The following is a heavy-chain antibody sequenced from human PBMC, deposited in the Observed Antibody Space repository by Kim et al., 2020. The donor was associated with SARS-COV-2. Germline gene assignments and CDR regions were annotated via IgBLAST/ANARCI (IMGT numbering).Heavy chain of an antibody. Sequence: SETLSLTCAVYGGSFSGYYWSWIRQPPGKGLEWIGEINHSGSTNYNPSLKSRVTISVDTSKNQFSLKLSSVTAADTAVYYCARGNSHSLGFGELLSWFDP. V-gene: IGHV4-34*01. D-gene: IGHD3-10*01. CDR1: GGSFSGYY. CDR2: INHSGST. J-gene: IGHJ5*02. CDR3: ARGNSHSLGFGELLSWFDP.